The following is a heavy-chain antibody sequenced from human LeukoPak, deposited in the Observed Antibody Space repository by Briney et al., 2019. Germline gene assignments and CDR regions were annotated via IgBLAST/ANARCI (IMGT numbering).Heavy chain of an antibody. CDR2: LSGDGSST. CDR3: AKEGRRSDWSTYYYYMDV. Sequence: GGSLRLSCAASGFIFDDYAVHWVRQAPGQGLEWVSLLSGDGSSTYYADSVKGRFTISRDNSKNSLYLQMDSPTTEDTALYFCAKEGRRSDWSTYYYYMDVWGKGTTVTISS. J-gene: IGHJ6*03. CDR1: GFIFDDYA. D-gene: IGHD3-9*01. V-gene: IGHV3-43*02.